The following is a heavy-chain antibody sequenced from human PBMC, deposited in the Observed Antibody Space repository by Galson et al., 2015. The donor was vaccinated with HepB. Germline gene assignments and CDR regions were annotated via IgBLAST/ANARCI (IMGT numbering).Heavy chain of an antibody. CDR1: GFTFSSYA. CDR3: ARPLCGGDCYQGGDYYFHY. Sequence: SLRLSCAASGFTFSSYAMHWVRQAPGKGLEWVTVISYDGTNKYYADSVKGRFTISRDNSQNTLYLQMNSLRAEDTAVYYCARPLCGGDCYQGGDYYFHYWGQGTLVTVSS. V-gene: IGHV3-30*04. J-gene: IGHJ4*02. D-gene: IGHD2-21*02. CDR2: ISYDGTNK.